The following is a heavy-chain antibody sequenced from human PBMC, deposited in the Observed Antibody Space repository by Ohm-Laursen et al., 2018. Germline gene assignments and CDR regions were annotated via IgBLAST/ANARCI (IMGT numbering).Heavy chain of an antibody. CDR2: INQSGST. J-gene: IGHJ6*02. Sequence: GTLSLTCAVYGGSFSGYYWSWIRQPPGKGLEWIGEINQSGSTKYSPSLKSRVTISVDRSMNQFSLKLSSVTAADTAMYYCAKSPFYNYGMDVWGQGTTVTVSS. CDR3: AKSPFYNYGMDV. V-gene: IGHV4-34*01. CDR1: GGSFSGYY.